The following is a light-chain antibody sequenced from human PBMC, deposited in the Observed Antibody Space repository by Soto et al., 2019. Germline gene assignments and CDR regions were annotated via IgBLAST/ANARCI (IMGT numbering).Light chain of an antibody. J-gene: IGKJ1*01. CDR3: QQYYSYST. Sequence: TGDRVTITCRASQGISSYLAWYQQKPGKAPKPLIYAASTLQSGVPSRFSGSGSGTDFTLTISCLQSEDFATYYCQQYYSYSTFAQGTKVAIK. V-gene: IGKV1-8*01. CDR1: QGISSY. CDR2: AAS.